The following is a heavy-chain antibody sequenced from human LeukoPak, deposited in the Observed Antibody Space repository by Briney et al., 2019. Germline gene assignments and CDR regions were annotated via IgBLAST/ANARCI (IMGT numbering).Heavy chain of an antibody. J-gene: IGHJ5*02. Sequence: SETLSLTCAVYGGSFSGYYWSWIRQPPGKGLEWIGEINHSGSTNYNPFLKSRVTISVDTSKNQFSLKLSSVTAADTAVYYCARACRLRFLEWLLRNSNWFDPWGQGTLVTVSS. D-gene: IGHD3-3*01. V-gene: IGHV4-34*01. CDR2: INHSGST. CDR1: GGSFSGYY. CDR3: ARACRLRFLEWLLRNSNWFDP.